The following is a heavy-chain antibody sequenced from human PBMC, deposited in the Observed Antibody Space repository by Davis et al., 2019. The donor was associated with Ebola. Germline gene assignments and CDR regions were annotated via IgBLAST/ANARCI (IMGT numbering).Heavy chain of an antibody. CDR3: ARLNYGDYYY. Sequence: MPSETLSLTCAVYGGSFSGYYWSWIRQPSGKGLEWIGEIDHSGSTNYNPSLKSRVTISADTSKNQFSLKLSSVTAADTAVYYCARLNYGDYYYWGQGTLVTVSS. V-gene: IGHV4-34*01. D-gene: IGHD4-17*01. CDR1: GGSFSGYY. CDR2: IDHSGST. J-gene: IGHJ4*02.